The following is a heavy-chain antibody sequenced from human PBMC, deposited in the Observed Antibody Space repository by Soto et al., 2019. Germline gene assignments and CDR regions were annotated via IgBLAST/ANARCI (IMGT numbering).Heavy chain of an antibody. CDR1: GYTFTAYA. V-gene: IGHV1-3*05. D-gene: IGHD3-16*02. CDR2: INPANGNT. J-gene: IGHJ4*02. Sequence: QVQLAQSGAEERKPGASVKVSCEATGYTFTAYAMHWVRQAPGQRLEWMGWINPANGNTKYSQKFQGRLTITSDTAANTVYKELNRLTSEDPAMYYCTRSAISPYGGLIGPFDYWGQGNLVTVSS. CDR3: TRSAISPYGGLIGPFDY.